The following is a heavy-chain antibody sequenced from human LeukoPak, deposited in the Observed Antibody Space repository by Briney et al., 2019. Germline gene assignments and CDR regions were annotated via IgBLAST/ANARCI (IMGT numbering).Heavy chain of an antibody. Sequence: GGSLRLSCAASGFTVSRNYMNWVRQAPGKGLEWVSIIHSVGTTYYADSVKGRCTISRDYSKNTLYLQMNSLRVEDTAVYYCARSTRALAPTADDAFDIWGQGTMVTVSS. CDR1: GFTVSRNY. V-gene: IGHV3-66*02. D-gene: IGHD2-2*01. CDR3: ARSTRALAPTADDAFDI. J-gene: IGHJ3*02. CDR2: IHSVGTT.